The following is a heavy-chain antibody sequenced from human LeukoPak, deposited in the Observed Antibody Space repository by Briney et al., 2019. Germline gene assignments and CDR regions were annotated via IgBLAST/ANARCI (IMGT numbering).Heavy chain of an antibody. CDR3: ARGYSSSWYRFDY. V-gene: IGHV3-30-3*01. Sequence: GGCLRLSCAASGFTFSSYAMHWVRQAPGKGLEWVAVISYDGSNKYYADSVKGRFTISRDNSKNTLYLQMNSLRAEDTAVYYCARGYSSSWYRFDYWGQGTLVTVSS. J-gene: IGHJ4*02. D-gene: IGHD6-13*01. CDR1: GFTFSSYA. CDR2: ISYDGSNK.